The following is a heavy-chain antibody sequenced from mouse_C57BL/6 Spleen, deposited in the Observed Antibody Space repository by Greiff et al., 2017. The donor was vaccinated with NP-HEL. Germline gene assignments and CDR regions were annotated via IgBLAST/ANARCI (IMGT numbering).Heavy chain of an antibody. D-gene: IGHD1-1*01. CDR1: GYTFTSYW. V-gene: IGHV1-69*01. CDR2: IDPSDSYT. CDR3: ARGDYGSSRGDYFDY. J-gene: IGHJ2*01. Sequence: QVQLQQPGAELVMPGASVKLSCKASGYTFTSYWMHWVKQRPGQGLEWIGEIDPSDSYTNYNQKFKGKSTLTVDKSSSTAYMQLSSLTSEDSAVYYCARGDYGSSRGDYFDYWGQGTTLTVSS.